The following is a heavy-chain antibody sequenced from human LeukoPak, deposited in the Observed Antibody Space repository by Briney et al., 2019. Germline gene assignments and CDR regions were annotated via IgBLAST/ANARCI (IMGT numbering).Heavy chain of an antibody. V-gene: IGHV4-59*01. CDR3: AREYSSGWSGTSY. CDR1: GGSISSYY. D-gene: IGHD6-19*01. CDR2: VYYSGST. Sequence: PSETLSLTCTVSGGSISSYYWSWIRQPPGKGLEWIGYVYYSGSTNYNPSLESRVTISVDTSKNQFSLKLSSVTAADTAVYYCAREYSSGWSGTSYWGQGTLVTVSS. J-gene: IGHJ4*02.